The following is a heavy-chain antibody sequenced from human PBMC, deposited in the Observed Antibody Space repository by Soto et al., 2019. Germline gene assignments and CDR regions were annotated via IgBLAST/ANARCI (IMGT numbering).Heavy chain of an antibody. CDR3: AKESHSSWYFPGRYYYYYGMDV. Sequence: LRLSCAASGFTFSSYGMHWVRQAPGKGLEWGAVISYDGSNKYYADSVKGRFTISRDNSKNTLYLQMNSLRAEDTAVYYCAKESHSSWYFPGRYYYYYGMDVWGQGXTVTVPS. V-gene: IGHV3-30*18. J-gene: IGHJ6*02. CDR2: ISYDGSNK. CDR1: GFTFSSYG. D-gene: IGHD6-13*01.